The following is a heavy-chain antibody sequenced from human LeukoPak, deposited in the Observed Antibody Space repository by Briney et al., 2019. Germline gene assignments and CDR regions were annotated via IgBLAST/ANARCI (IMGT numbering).Heavy chain of an antibody. V-gene: IGHV1-69*13. D-gene: IGHD5-18*01. J-gene: IGHJ4*02. CDR1: GGAFSSYA. CDR3: ARVNDTAMDYFDY. Sequence: SVKVSCKASGGAFSSYAISWVRQAPGQGLEWMGGIIPIFGTANYAQKFQGRVTITADESTSTAYMELSSLRSEDTAVYYCARVNDTAMDYFDYWGQGTLVTVSS. CDR2: IIPIFGTA.